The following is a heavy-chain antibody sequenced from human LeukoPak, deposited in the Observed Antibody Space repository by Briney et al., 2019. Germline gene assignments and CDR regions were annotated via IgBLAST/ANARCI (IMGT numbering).Heavy chain of an antibody. CDR3: ARGTPYRKEAS. CDR1: GFTVSSNY. J-gene: IGHJ5*02. CDR2: IYNVGST. V-gene: IGHV3-53*01. Sequence: PGGSLRLSCAASGFTVSSNYMSWVRQAPGKGLEWVSVIYNVGSTYYADSVKGRSTISRDNSKNTVYLQMNSLRAEDTAVYYCARGTPYRKEASWGQGTLVTVSS. D-gene: IGHD5-12*01.